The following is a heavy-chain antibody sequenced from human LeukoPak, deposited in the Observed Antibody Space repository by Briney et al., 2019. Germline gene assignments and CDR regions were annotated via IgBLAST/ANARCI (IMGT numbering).Heavy chain of an antibody. CDR2: ISDNGKAK. CDR3: ARARIAAPLLDY. V-gene: IGHV3-48*03. D-gene: IGHD6-13*01. CDR1: GFTFSNYE. J-gene: IGHJ4*02. Sequence: GGSLRLSCAASGFTFSNYEMNWVRQTPGKGLEWVSFISDNGKAKSYVDSVRGRFIISRDNAKTSLFLQMSSLRVEDTAVYYCARARIAAPLLDYWGPGTLVTVSS.